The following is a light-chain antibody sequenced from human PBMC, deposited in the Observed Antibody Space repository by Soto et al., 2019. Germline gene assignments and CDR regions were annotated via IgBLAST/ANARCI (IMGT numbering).Light chain of an antibody. V-gene: IGKV3-20*01. CDR2: DAS. CDR3: QQYGSSLLT. CDR1: QSVTSSY. Sequence: EIVLTQSPGTLSLSPGERVTLSCRAGQSVTSSYLAWYQQKPGQAPRLLIYDASSRATGIPDRFSGSASGTDFTLTISRLELEDFAVYYCQQYGSSLLTFGGGTEVELK. J-gene: IGKJ4*02.